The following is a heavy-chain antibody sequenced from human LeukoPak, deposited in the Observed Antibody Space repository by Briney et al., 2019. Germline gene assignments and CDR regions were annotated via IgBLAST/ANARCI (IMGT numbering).Heavy chain of an antibody. CDR3: TRDALFGSGRTHLDF. J-gene: IGHJ4*02. D-gene: IGHD3-10*01. CDR2: IKQDGSEA. CDR1: VFTFNRYW. V-gene: IGHV3-7*04. Sequence: GGPLRLSCAASVFTFNRYWMSWVRQAPGKGLQWVANIKQDGSEAHYVVSVKGRFTISRDNAKNSLSLQMNSLNVDDTGVYFCTRDALFGSGRTHLDFWSQGTLVSVSS.